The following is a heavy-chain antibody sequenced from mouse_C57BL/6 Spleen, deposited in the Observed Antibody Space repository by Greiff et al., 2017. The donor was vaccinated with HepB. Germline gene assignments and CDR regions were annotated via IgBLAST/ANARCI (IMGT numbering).Heavy chain of an antibody. D-gene: IGHD1-1*01. CDR2: INPSNGGT. J-gene: IGHJ3*01. CDR3: ARSSGRFYGSSWAY. CDR1: GYTFTSYW. V-gene: IGHV1-53*01. Sequence: SGTELVKPGASVKLSCKASGYTFTSYWMHWVKQRPGQGLEWIGNINPSNGGTNYNEKFKSKATLTVDKSSSTAYMQLSSLTSEDSAVYYCARSSGRFYGSSWAYWGQGTLVTVSA.